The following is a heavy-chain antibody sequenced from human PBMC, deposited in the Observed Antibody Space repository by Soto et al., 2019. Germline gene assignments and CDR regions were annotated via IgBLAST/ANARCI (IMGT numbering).Heavy chain of an antibody. CDR3: ARLPGALVAVLYIYPLDGREAMSDVDV. CDR1: GFTFNYYP. J-gene: IGHJ6*02. CDR2: ISFDGSNK. D-gene: IGHD6-19*01. V-gene: IGHV3-30-3*01. Sequence: QMQLVESGGGVVQPGESLRLSCAASGFTFNYYPMHWVRHTPGKGLEWVAVISFDGSNKYYADSVKGRFTISRDNSKKMLYLQMNSLRAEDAAVYYCARLPGALVAVLYIYPLDGREAMSDVDVWGQGTTVSVSS.